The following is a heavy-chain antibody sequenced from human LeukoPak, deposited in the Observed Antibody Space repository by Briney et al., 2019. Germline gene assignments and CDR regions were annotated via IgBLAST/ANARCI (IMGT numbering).Heavy chain of an antibody. CDR1: GYTFTRYY. CDR3: ARSMVRGVIDPVLDY. V-gene: IGHV1-2*02. CDR2: INPNSGGT. J-gene: IGHJ4*02. D-gene: IGHD3-10*01. Sequence: ASVKVSCKPSGYTFTRYYMHWVRQAPGQGLEWMGWINPNSGGTNYAQKFQGRVTMTRDTSISTAYMELSRLRSDDTAVYYCARSMVRGVIDPVLDYWGQGTLVTVSS.